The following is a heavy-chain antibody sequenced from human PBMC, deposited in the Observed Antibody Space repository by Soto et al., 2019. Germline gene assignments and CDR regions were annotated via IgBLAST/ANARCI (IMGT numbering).Heavy chain of an antibody. Sequence: QVQLQESGPGLVKPSETLSLTCTVSGGSISSYYWSWIRQPPGKGLEWIGYIYYSGSTNYNPSLKRRVTISVDTSKNQFSLKLSSVTAADTAVYYCARVAGTPPPGYYYYGMDVWGQGTTVTVSS. CDR2: IYYSGST. CDR1: GGSISSYY. CDR3: ARVAGTPPPGYYYYGMDV. V-gene: IGHV4-59*01. D-gene: IGHD6-19*01. J-gene: IGHJ6*02.